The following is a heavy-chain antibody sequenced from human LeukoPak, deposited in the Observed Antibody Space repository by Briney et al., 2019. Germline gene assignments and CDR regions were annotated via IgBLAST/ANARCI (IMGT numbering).Heavy chain of an antibody. J-gene: IGHJ4*02. D-gene: IGHD5-12*01. CDR2: ISGSGGST. CDR1: GFTFSSYG. Sequence: GGSLRLSCAASGFTFSSYGVSWVRQAPGKGLEWVSVISGSGGSTYYADSVKGRFTISRDNSKNTLYLQMNSLRAEDTAVYYCAKRYGGYEYFDYWGQGTLVTVSS. V-gene: IGHV3-23*01. CDR3: AKRYGGYEYFDY.